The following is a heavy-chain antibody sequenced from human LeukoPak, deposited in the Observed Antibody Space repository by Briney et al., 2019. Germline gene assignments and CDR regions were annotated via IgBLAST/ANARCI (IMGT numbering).Heavy chain of an antibody. Sequence: GGSLRLSCAASGFTVSSSYMSWVRQAPGKGLEWVSVIYSGGSTYYADSVKGRFTISRDNSKNTLYLQMNSLKTEDTAVYYCAKLTSYSFDYWGQGTLVTVSS. D-gene: IGHD4-11*01. CDR3: AKLTSYSFDY. J-gene: IGHJ4*02. V-gene: IGHV3-66*04. CDR2: IYSGGST. CDR1: GFTVSSSY.